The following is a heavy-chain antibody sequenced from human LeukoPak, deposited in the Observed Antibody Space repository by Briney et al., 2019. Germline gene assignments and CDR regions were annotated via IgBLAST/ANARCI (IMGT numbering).Heavy chain of an antibody. Sequence: SVKVSCKASGGTFSSHAISWVRQAPGQGLEWMGGIIPIFGTANYAQKFQGRVTITTDESTSTAYMELSSLRSEDTAVYYCARGPLPYYDSSGYLDYWGQGTLVTVSS. D-gene: IGHD3-22*01. CDR2: IIPIFGTA. J-gene: IGHJ4*02. CDR1: GGTFSSHA. CDR3: ARGPLPYYDSSGYLDY. V-gene: IGHV1-69*05.